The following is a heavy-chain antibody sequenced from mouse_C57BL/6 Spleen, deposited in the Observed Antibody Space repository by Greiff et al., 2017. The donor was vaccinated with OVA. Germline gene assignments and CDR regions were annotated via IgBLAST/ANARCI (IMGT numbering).Heavy chain of an antibody. CDR2: IRNKANNHAT. CDR1: GFTFSDAW. V-gene: IGHV6-6*01. D-gene: IGHD1-1*01. Sequence: DVKLEESGGGLVQPGGSMKLSCAASGFTFSDAWMDWVRQSPEKGLEWVAEIRNKANNHATYYAESVKGRFTISRDDSKSSVYLQMNSLRAEDTGIYYCTRPGLYYYGSRGYFDVWGTGTTVTVSS. J-gene: IGHJ1*03. CDR3: TRPGLYYYGSRGYFDV.